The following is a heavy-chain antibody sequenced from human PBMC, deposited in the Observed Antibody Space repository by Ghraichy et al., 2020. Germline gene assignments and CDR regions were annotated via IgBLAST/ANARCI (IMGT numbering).Heavy chain of an antibody. V-gene: IGHV4-59*08. CDR3: ARRSDYDILTGHFDY. D-gene: IGHD3-9*01. CDR2: IYYSGST. J-gene: IGHJ4*02. Sequence: SETLSLTCTVSGGSISSYYWSWIRQPPGKGLEWIGYIYYSGSTNYNPSLKSRVTISVDTSKNQFSLKLSSVTAADTAVYYCARRSDYDILTGHFDYWGQGTLVTVSS. CDR1: GGSISSYY.